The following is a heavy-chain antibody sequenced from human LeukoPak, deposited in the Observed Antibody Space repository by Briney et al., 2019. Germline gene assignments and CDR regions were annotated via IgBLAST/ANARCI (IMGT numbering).Heavy chain of an antibody. D-gene: IGHD1-26*01. CDR2: ISSSGGST. J-gene: IGHJ4*02. CDR3: AKGGKWDVTPFDY. V-gene: IGHV3-23*01. Sequence: GGSLRLSCVASGFTFSSYAMSWVRQAPGKGLEWVSAISSSGGSTYYVDSVKGRFTISRDNSKNTLYLQMNSLRAEDTAVYYCAKGGKWDVTPFDYWGQGTLVTVSS. CDR1: GFTFSSYA.